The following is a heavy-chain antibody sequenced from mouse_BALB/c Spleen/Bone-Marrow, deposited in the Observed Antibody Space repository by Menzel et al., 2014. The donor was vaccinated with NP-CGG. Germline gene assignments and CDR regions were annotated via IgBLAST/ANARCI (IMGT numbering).Heavy chain of an antibody. Sequence: EEKLVESGGGLVQPGGSLKLSCAAPGFDFSRYWMTWVRQAPGKGLEWIGEMNPDSSTINYTPSLKDKFIISRDNAKNALYQQMNKVRSEDTALYYCAKSYYYGYVAYWGEGTLVTISA. J-gene: IGHJ3*01. CDR1: GFDFSRYW. CDR3: AKSYYYGYVAY. V-gene: IGHV4-1*02. CDR2: MNPDSSTI. D-gene: IGHD1-2*01.